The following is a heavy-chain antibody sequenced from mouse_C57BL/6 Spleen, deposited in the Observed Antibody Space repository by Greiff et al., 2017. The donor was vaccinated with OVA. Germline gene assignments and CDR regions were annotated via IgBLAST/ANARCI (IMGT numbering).Heavy chain of an antibody. CDR3: ARYDYDGDYFDY. CDR2: ISGGGGNT. Sequence: EVQRVESGGGLVKPGGSLKLSCAASGFTFSSYTMSWVRQTPEKRLEWVATISGGGGNTYYPDSVKGRFTISRDNAKNTLYLQMSSLRSEDTALYYCARYDYDGDYFDYWGQGTTLTVSS. V-gene: IGHV5-9*01. J-gene: IGHJ2*01. CDR1: GFTFSSYT. D-gene: IGHD2-4*01.